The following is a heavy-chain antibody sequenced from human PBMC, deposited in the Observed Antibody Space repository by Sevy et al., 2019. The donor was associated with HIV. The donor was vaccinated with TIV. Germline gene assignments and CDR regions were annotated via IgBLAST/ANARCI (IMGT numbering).Heavy chain of an antibody. CDR2: ISGSGGST. V-gene: IGHV3-23*01. D-gene: IGHD3-22*01. J-gene: IGHJ6*02. Sequence: GGSLRLSCAASGFTFSSYAMSWVRQAPGKGLEWVSAISGSGGSTYYADSVKGRFTISRDNAKNSLYLQMNSLRAEDTGVYYCARDLPGDSRKDVWGQGTTVTVSS. CDR3: ARDLPGDSRKDV. CDR1: GFTFSSYA.